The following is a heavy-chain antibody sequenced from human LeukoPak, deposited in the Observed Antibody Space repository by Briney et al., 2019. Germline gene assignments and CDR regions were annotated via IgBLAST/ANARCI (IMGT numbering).Heavy chain of an antibody. J-gene: IGHJ4*02. CDR1: GYTLTELS. CDR3: ATRGPMYYYDSSGYFDY. V-gene: IGHV1-24*01. CDR2: FDPEDGET. D-gene: IGHD3-22*01. Sequence: ASVKVSCKVSGYTLTELSMHWVRQAPGKGLEWMGGFDPEDGETIYAQKFQGRVTMTEDTSTDTAYVELSSLRSEDTAVYYCATRGPMYYYDSSGYFDYWGQGTLVTVSS.